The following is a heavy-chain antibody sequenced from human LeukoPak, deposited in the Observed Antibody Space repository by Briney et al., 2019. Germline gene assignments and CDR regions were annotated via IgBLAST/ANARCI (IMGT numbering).Heavy chain of an antibody. CDR1: GFTVSSNY. Sequence: PGGSLRLSCAASGFTVSSNYMSWVRQAPGKGLEWVSIIYSGGSTCYADSVKGRFTISRDNSKNTLYLQMNSLRAEDTAVYYCARDLWVATVTTFDYWGQGTLVTVSS. CDR2: IYSGGST. V-gene: IGHV3-53*01. J-gene: IGHJ4*02. D-gene: IGHD4-17*01. CDR3: ARDLWVATVTTFDY.